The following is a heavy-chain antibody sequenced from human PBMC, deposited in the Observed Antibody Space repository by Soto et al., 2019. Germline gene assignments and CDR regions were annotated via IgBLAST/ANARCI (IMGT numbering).Heavy chain of an antibody. Sequence: VSDGSIVTYCWPCILQPPGTGLEWIGCIYYTGSTNYNPSLKSRVTISVDTSKSQFSLKLNSVTATDTAVYFCARVPGNTHMINWSDPWRQGTLVTVSS. CDR3: ARVPGNTHMINWSDP. J-gene: IGHJ5*02. CDR2: IYYTGST. CDR1: DGSIVTYC. D-gene: IGHD3-16*01. V-gene: IGHV4-59*01.